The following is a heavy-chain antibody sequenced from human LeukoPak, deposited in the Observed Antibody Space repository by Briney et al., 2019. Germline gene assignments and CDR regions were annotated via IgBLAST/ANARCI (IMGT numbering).Heavy chain of an antibody. CDR3: ARDRETAPWYFDL. D-gene: IGHD5-18*01. CDR2: ISGSGSTI. V-gene: IGHV3-48*03. CDR1: GFTFSSYE. J-gene: IGHJ2*01. Sequence: GVTLRLSCAASGFTFSSYEMNWVRQAPGQGLEWVSYISGSGSTIYYADSVKGRFTISRDNTKNSLYLQTNSLRAKDTAVYYCARDRETAPWYFDLWGRGTLVTVSS.